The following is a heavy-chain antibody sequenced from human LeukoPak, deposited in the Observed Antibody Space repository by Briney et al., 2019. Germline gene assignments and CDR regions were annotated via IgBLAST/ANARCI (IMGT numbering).Heavy chain of an antibody. V-gene: IGHV1-2*02. Sequence: ASVKVSCKASGYTFTGYYMHWVRQAPGQGLEWMGWINPNSGGTNYAQKFQGRVTMTRDTSISTAYMELSRLRSDDTAVYYCATVSVVVPPAKYYMEVWGKGTTVTVSS. CDR1: GYTFTGYY. D-gene: IGHD2-2*01. CDR3: ATVSVVVPPAKYYMEV. CDR2: INPNSGGT. J-gene: IGHJ6*03.